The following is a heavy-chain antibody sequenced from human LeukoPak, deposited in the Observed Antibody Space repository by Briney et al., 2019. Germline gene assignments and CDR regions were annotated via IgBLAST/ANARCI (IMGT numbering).Heavy chain of an antibody. D-gene: IGHD6-13*01. J-gene: IGHJ4*02. CDR3: ARGVSGSIAAA. Sequence: GGSLRLSCAASGFTFSSYAMSWVRQAPGKGLEWVSAISGSGGSTYYADSVKGRFTISRYNSKNTLYLQMNSLRAEDTAVYYCARGVSGSIAAAWGQGTLVTVSS. CDR1: GFTFSSYA. CDR2: ISGSGGST. V-gene: IGHV3-23*01.